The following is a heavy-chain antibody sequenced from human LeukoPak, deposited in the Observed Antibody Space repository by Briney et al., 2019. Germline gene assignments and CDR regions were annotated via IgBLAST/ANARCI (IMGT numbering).Heavy chain of an antibody. D-gene: IGHD3-9*01. J-gene: IGHJ6*03. CDR3: ARDRYDIPFYMDV. V-gene: IGHV4-61*02. CDR2: IYTSGST. CDR1: GGSISSGSYY. Sequence: PSETLSLTCTVSGGSISSGSYYWSWIRQPAGKGLEWIGRIYTSGSTNYNPSLKSRVTISVDTSKNQFSLKLSSVTAADTAVYYCARDRYDIPFYMDVWGKGTTVTISS.